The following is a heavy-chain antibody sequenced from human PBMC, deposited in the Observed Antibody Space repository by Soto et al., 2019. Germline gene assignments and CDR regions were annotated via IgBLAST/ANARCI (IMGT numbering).Heavy chain of an antibody. Sequence: GGSLRLSCAASGFTVSDYEMNWVRQAPGKGLEWISYISNTDNTIYYADSVKGRFTISRDNANNSLYLQMTSLRAEDTAVYFCARSYSGRQALVEYFQYWGQGTLVTVSS. CDR1: GFTVSDYE. V-gene: IGHV3-48*03. CDR3: ARSYSGRQALVEYFQY. D-gene: IGHD1-26*01. CDR2: ISNTDNTI. J-gene: IGHJ1*01.